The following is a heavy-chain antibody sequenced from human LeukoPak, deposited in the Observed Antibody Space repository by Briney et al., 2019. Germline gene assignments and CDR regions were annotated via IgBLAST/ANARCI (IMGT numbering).Heavy chain of an antibody. CDR2: INHSGST. V-gene: IGHV4-34*01. Sequence: SETLSLTCAVYGGSFSGYYWSWIRQPPGKGLEWIGEINHSGSTNYNPSLKSRVTISVDTSKNQFSLKLSSVTAADTAVYYCARESRLYYYDSSGYYYFDYWGQGTLVTVSS. J-gene: IGHJ4*02. D-gene: IGHD3-22*01. CDR3: ARESRLYYYDSSGYYYFDY. CDR1: GGSFSGYY.